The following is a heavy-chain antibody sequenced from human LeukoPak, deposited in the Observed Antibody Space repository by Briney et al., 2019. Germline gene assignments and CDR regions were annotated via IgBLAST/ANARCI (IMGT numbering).Heavy chain of an antibody. CDR2: IYSGGST. V-gene: IGHV3-53*01. CDR1: GFTVSSNY. CDR3: AREGADTYYCYGMDV. Sequence: GGSLRLSCAASGFTVSSNYMSWVRQAPGKGLEWVSVIYSGGSTYYADSVKGRFTISRDNSKNTLYLQMNSLRAEDTAVYYCAREGADTYYCYGMDVWGQGTTVTVSS. J-gene: IGHJ6*02. D-gene: IGHD1-26*01.